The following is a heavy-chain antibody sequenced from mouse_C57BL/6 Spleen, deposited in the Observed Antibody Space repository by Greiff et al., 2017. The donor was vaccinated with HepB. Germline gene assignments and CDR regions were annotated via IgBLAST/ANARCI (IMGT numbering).Heavy chain of an antibody. J-gene: IGHJ1*03. Sequence: EVQLVESGEGLVKPGGSLKLSCAASGFTFSSYAMSWVRQTPEKRLEWVAYISSGGDYSYYADTVKGRFTISRDNARNTLYLQMSSLKSYDTAMYDCTRYPPTYYGSSYCYFDVWGTGTTVTVSS. CDR3: TRYPPTYYGSSYCYFDV. CDR1: GFTFSSYA. V-gene: IGHV5-9-1*02. CDR2: ISSGGDYS. D-gene: IGHD1-1*01.